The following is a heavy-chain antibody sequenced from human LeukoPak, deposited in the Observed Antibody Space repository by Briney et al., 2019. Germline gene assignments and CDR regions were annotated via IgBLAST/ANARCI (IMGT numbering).Heavy chain of an antibody. Sequence: SETLSLTCTVSGGSISSSSYYWGWIRQPPGKGLEWIGSIYYSGSTYYNPSLKSRVTISVDTSKNQFSLKLSSVTAADTAVYYCARHMGKPWEPDAFDIWGQGTMVTVSS. CDR2: IYYSGST. CDR1: GGSISSSSYY. V-gene: IGHV4-39*01. J-gene: IGHJ3*02. CDR3: ARHMGKPWEPDAFDI. D-gene: IGHD1-26*01.